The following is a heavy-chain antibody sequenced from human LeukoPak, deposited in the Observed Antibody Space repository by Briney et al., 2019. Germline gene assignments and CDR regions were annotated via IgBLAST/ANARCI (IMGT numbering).Heavy chain of an antibody. V-gene: IGHV3-30*02. Sequence: GGSLRLSCAASGFTFSSYGMHWVRQAPGKGLEWVAVIWYGGSNKYYADSVKGRFTISRDNSENTLYLQMNSLRAEDTAVYYCAKDRGANPYYYYYYMDVWGKGTTVTVSS. CDR3: AKDRGANPYYYYYYMDV. CDR1: GFTFSSYG. D-gene: IGHD3-10*01. J-gene: IGHJ6*03. CDR2: IWYGGSNK.